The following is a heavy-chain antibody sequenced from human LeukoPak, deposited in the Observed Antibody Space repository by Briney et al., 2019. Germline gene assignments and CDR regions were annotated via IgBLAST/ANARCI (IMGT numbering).Heavy chain of an antibody. CDR3: ARERIAAAQYFQH. J-gene: IGHJ1*01. CDR2: IYYSGST. D-gene: IGHD6-13*01. CDR1: GGSISSSSYY. V-gene: IGHV4-39*07. Sequence: PSETLSLTCTVSGGSISSSSYYWGWIRQPPGKGLEWIGSIYYSGSTYYNPSLKSRVTISVDTSKNQFSLKLSSVTAADTAVYYCARERIAAAQYFQHWGQGTLVTVSS.